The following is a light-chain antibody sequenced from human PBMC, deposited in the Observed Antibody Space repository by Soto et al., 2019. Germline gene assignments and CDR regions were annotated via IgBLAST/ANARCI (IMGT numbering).Light chain of an antibody. J-gene: IGLJ1*01. V-gene: IGLV2-23*01. CDR1: TSDVGGYNL. Sequence: QSALTQPASVSGSPGQSITISCSGTTSDVGGYNLVSWYQQHTAEAPKLLIYEGTQRPSGVSSRFSGSKSGNTASLAISGLQAEDEADYYCCSYASSSSYVFGTGTKVTVL. CDR3: CSYASSSSYV. CDR2: EGT.